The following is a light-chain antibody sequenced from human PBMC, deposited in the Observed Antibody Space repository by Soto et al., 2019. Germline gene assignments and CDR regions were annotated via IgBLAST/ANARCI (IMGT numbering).Light chain of an antibody. CDR1: QRFSSY. V-gene: IGKV1-39*01. CDR2: AAS. Sequence: DIQLTQSPSSLSVLVGDSVTITCRASQRFSSYLNWYQQKPGKAPQLLIFAASSVHHGVPPRFSGSGSETDFTLTIDRLQPEDFGTYYCQQTFSTPWTFGQGTKVELK. CDR3: QQTFSTPWT. J-gene: IGKJ1*01.